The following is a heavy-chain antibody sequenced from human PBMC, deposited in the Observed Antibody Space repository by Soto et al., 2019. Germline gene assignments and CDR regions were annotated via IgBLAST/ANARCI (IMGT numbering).Heavy chain of an antibody. J-gene: IGHJ6*02. Sequence: QVQLVQSGAEVKKPGSSVKVSCEASGGTFSSYPINWVRQAPGQGLEWMGGIIPFFGTSNYAQKFQGRVTITAEDSKSTAYMELRSLRSEDTAVYYCARVGHITNYGMAVWGQGTTVTVSS. D-gene: IGHD1-26*01. CDR3: ARVGHITNYGMAV. CDR1: GGTFSSYP. CDR2: IIPFFGTS. V-gene: IGHV1-69*01.